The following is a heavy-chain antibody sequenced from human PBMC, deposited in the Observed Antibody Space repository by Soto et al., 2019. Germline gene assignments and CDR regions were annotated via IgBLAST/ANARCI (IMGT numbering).Heavy chain of an antibody. CDR1: GFPFSSYG. Sequence: GGSLRLSCAASGFPFSSYGMHLVRQSPGKGLEWVAFISNDGGNQYYADSVKGRFTISRGNSKNTQYLQMNSLKPEDTAVYYCAKDSVPLRTSEYYFDYWGQGNLVTVSS. V-gene: IGHV3-30*18. CDR3: AKDSVPLRTSEYYFDY. D-gene: IGHD1-26*01. CDR2: ISNDGGNQ. J-gene: IGHJ4*02.